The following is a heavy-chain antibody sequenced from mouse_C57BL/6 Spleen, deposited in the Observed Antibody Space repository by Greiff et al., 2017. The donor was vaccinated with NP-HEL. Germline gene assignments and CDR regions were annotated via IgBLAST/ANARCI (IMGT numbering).Heavy chain of an antibody. CDR1: GFTFTDYY. CDR3: ASHDGYYYAMDY. Sequence: EVHLVESGGGLVQPGGSLSLSCAASGFTFTDYYMSWVRQPPGKALEWLGFIRNKANGYTTEYSASVKGRFTISRDNSQSILYLQMNALRAEDSATYYCASHDGYYYAMDYWGQGTSVTVSS. J-gene: IGHJ4*01. D-gene: IGHD1-1*01. V-gene: IGHV7-3*01. CDR2: IRNKANGYTT.